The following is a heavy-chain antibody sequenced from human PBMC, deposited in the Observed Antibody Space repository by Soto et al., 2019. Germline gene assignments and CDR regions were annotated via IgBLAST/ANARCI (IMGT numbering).Heavy chain of an antibody. Sequence: QVQLVQSGAEVKKPGASVKVSCKAAGYSFTAYYIHWVRQAPGQGFEWMGWINPTSGGTNYAQKCQGRVTVTRDTSISTAYMELTRLRSDDTAVYYCARELGGLGDPFDNWGQGTRVTVSS. CDR3: ARELGGLGDPFDN. CDR1: GYSFTAYY. D-gene: IGHD3-16*01. CDR2: INPTSGGT. V-gene: IGHV1-2*02. J-gene: IGHJ4*02.